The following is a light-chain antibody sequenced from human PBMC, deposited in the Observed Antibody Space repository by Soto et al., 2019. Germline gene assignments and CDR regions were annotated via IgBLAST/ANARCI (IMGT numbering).Light chain of an antibody. CDR1: QTISSSY. V-gene: IGKV3D-20*02. J-gene: IGKJ1*01. Sequence: VLTQSPGTLSLSPGERATLSCRASQTISSSYLAWYQQKPGQAPRLIIYGASNRATGIPDRFSGSASGTEFTLTISSLQSEDFTVYYCQQRSNWPRTFGQGTKVDI. CDR3: QQRSNWPRT. CDR2: GAS.